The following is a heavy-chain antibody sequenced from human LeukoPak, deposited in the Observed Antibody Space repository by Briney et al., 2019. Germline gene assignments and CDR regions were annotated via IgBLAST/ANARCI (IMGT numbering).Heavy chain of an antibody. CDR1: GFTFSDYW. D-gene: IGHD6-6*01. CDR2: IKQDGSQR. V-gene: IGHV3-7*01. CDR3: ARRGGSSSRRSPIDY. Sequence: EGSLRLSCTASGFTFSDYWMTWVRQAPGKGPEWVANIKQDGSQRYCVDSVRGRFTISRDNAKNSLFLQMNGLRAEDTAVYYCARRGGSSSRRSPIDYWGQGTLVTVSS. J-gene: IGHJ4*02.